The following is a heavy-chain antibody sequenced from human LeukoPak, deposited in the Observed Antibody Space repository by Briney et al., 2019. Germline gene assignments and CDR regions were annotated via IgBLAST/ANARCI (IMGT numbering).Heavy chain of an antibody. V-gene: IGHV3-30-3*01. D-gene: IGHD1-26*01. J-gene: IGHJ4*02. Sequence: GGSLRLSCAASGFTFSSYAMHWVRQAPGKGLEWVAVISYDGSNKYYADSVKGRLTISRDNSKNTLYLQMNSLRAEDTAVYYCARDGGASGSYTSFDYWGQGTLVTVSS. CDR2: ISYDGSNK. CDR1: GFTFSSYA. CDR3: ARDGGASGSYTSFDY.